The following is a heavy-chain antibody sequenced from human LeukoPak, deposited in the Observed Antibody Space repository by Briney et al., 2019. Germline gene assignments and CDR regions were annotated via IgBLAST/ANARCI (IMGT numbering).Heavy chain of an antibody. Sequence: GGSLRLSCAASGFTFSSYAMSWVRQAPGKGLEWVSAISGSGGSTYYADSVKGRFTISRDNSKNTLYLQMNSLRAEDTAVYYCANDVWLAPGQDAFDIWGQGTMVTVSS. D-gene: IGHD6-19*01. CDR3: ANDVWLAPGQDAFDI. CDR1: GFTFSSYA. CDR2: ISGSGGST. V-gene: IGHV3-23*01. J-gene: IGHJ3*02.